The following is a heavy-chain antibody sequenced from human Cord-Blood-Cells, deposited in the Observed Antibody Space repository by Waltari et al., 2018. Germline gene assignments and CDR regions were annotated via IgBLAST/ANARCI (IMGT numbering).Heavy chain of an antibody. D-gene: IGHD1-7*01. J-gene: IGHJ3*02. CDR3: ARAPTELELDDAFDI. CDR1: GGTFSSYA. Sequence: QVQLVQSGAEVKKPGSSVKVSCKASGGTFSSYAISWVRQAPGQGLEWMGGIISIFDKANYAQKFQGRGTITADESTSTAYMELSSLRSEDTAVYYCARAPTELELDDAFDIWGQGTMVTVSS. CDR2: IISIFDKA. V-gene: IGHV1-69*01.